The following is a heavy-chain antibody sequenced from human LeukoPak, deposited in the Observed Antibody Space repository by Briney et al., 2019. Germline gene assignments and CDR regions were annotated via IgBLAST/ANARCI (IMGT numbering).Heavy chain of an antibody. V-gene: IGHV3-53*01. Sequence: GGSLRLSCAASGFTVSSNYMSWVRQAPGKGLEWVSIIYSGGSTYYADSVKGRFTISRDNSKNTLCLQMNSLRAEDTAVYYCARGGCSGGGCAEYWYFDLWGRGTLVTVSS. CDR1: GFTVSSNY. CDR3: ARGGCSGGGCAEYWYFDL. CDR2: IYSGGST. J-gene: IGHJ2*01. D-gene: IGHD2-15*01.